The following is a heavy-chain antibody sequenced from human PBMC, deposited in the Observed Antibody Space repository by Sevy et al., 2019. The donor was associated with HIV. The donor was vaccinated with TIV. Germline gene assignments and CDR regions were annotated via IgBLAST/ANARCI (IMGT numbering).Heavy chain of an antibody. J-gene: IGHJ4*02. V-gene: IGHV3-49*04. Sequence: GGSLRLSCTGSGFTFGDYAMSWVRQAPGKGLEWVAYLKHKAYGGTLDYAASVKGRSGISRDDSKSIAHLQMNDLKTEDTAVYYCTRWKGAQARFDYWGQGALVTVSS. CDR3: TRWKGAQARFDY. D-gene: IGHD1-1*01. CDR1: GFTFGDYA. CDR2: LKHKAYGGTL.